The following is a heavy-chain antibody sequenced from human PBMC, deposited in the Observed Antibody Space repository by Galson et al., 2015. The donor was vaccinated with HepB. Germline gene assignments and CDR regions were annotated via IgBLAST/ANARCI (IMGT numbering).Heavy chain of an antibody. J-gene: IGHJ4*02. CDR3: ASRTGDNARFDH. V-gene: IGHV3-30*03. D-gene: IGHD4/OR15-4a*01. Sequence: SLRLSCAGSGFSFRAYDMHWVRQAPGKGLEWVALIPSDGRKQYYADSVKGRFTISRDNSEDTLYLHMNSVRAEDTSLYYCASRTGDNARFDHWGQGTLVTVSS. CDR2: IPSDGRKQ. CDR1: GFSFRAYD.